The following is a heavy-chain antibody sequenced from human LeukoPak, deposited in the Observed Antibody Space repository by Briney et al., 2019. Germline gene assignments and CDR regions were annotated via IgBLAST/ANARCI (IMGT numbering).Heavy chain of an antibody. CDR3: ARGPVGATGEDI. J-gene: IGHJ3*02. CDR2: MNPNSGNT. CDR1: GYTFTSYD. V-gene: IGHV1-8*03. D-gene: IGHD1-26*01. Sequence: GASVKVSCKASGYTFTSYDINWVRQATGQGLEWMGWMNPNSGNTGYAQKFQGRVTITRNTSISTAYMELSSLRSEDTPVYYCARGPVGATGEDIWGQGTMVTVSS.